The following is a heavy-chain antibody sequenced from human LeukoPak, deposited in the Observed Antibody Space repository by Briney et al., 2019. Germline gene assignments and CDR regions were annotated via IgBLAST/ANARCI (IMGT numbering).Heavy chain of an antibody. CDR3: ARDSPTWAFDY. D-gene: IGHD2/OR15-2a*01. J-gene: IGHJ4*02. V-gene: IGHV3-7*01. CDR2: IKQDGSEK. Sequence: GGSLRLSCAASGFTFSSYWMSWVRQTPGKGLEWVANIKQDGSEKYYVDSVKGRFTISRDNAKNSLYLQMNSLRAEDTAVYYCARDSPTWAFDYWGQGTLVTVSS. CDR1: GFTFSSYW.